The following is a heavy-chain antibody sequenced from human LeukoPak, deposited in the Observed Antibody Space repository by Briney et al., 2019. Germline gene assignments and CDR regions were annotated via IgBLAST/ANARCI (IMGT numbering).Heavy chain of an antibody. J-gene: IGHJ4*01. CDR2: ISNSANTI. Sequence: GGSLRLSCAGSGFTFSDHYFAWIRQAPGKGLEWISYISNSANTIYYADSVRGRFTISRDNAKNSLFLQMNSLRVEDTAVYYCVRGPDYYYDSSGSFDYWGHGTLVTVSS. D-gene: IGHD3-22*01. CDR3: VRGPDYYYDSSGSFDY. V-gene: IGHV3-11*04. CDR1: GFTFSDHY.